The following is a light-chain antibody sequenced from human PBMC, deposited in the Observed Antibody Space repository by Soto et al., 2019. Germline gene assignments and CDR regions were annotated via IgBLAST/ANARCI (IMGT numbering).Light chain of an antibody. Sequence: EIVLTQSPGTLSLSPGERATLSCRASQSVTSSYFAWYQHKPGQAPRLLIYAASDRATGIPDRSIGSGSVTNFTLTITKLEPEDFAVYYCQHYGPSPGYTFGQGTKLEI. J-gene: IGKJ2*01. CDR2: AAS. CDR3: QHYGPSPGYT. V-gene: IGKV3-20*01. CDR1: QSVTSSY.